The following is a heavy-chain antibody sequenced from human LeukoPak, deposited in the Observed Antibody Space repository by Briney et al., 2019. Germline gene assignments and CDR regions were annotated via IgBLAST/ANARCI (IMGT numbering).Heavy chain of an antibody. CDR2: ISGSGGST. Sequence: GGSLRLSCAASGFTFSTYAMSWVRQAPGKGLEWVSAISGSGGSTYYADSVKGRFTISRDNSKNTLYLQMNSLRAEDTAVYYCARGLASGYDFWSGYQKYYFDYWGQGTLVTVSS. V-gene: IGHV3-23*01. D-gene: IGHD3-3*01. CDR3: ARGLASGYDFWSGYQKYYFDY. J-gene: IGHJ4*02. CDR1: GFTFSTYA.